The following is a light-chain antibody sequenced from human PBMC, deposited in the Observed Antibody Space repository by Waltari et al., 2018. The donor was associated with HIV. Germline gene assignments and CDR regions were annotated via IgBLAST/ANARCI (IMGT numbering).Light chain of an antibody. V-gene: IGLV1-44*01. CDR2: GN. CDR1: FSDIGSFP. J-gene: IGLJ2*01. Sequence: QAVLAQPPSVSGPPGQRVTISCSGSFSDIGSFPVSWYQQLPGTAPKLLLYGNLPLSRVPYRFSGSQSGTSASLAISGLQSEDEADFYCAAWDDTLKSLLFGGGTKLTVL. CDR3: AAWDDTLKSLL.